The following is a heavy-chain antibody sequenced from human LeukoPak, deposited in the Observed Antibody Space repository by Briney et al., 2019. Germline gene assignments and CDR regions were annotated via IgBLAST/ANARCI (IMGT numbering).Heavy chain of an antibody. J-gene: IGHJ4*02. CDR1: GYRFTGHY. CDR3: ARDPVRGYYYGLEYYFDY. D-gene: IGHD3-22*01. V-gene: IGHV1-2*02. Sequence: ASVKVSCKASGYRFTGHYIHWVRQAPGQGLEWMGLINPDSGDTNHAQTFQGRVTMTRDTSISTVYLELSSLTSDDTAVYYCARDPVRGYYYGLEYYFDYWGQGTLVTVSS. CDR2: INPDSGDT.